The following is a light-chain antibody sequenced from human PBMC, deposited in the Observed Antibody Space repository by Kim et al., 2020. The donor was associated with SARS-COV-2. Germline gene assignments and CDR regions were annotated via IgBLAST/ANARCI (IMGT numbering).Light chain of an antibody. V-gene: IGLV2-14*01. CDR3: SSYTSSSTLEV. Sequence: QSALTQPASVSGSPGQLITISCTGTSSDVGSYKYVSWYQQHPGKAPKLMIFEVSNRPSGVSNRFSGSKSGDTASLTISGLQAEDEADYYCSSYTSSSTLEVFGGGTQLTVL. J-gene: IGLJ2*01. CDR1: SSDVGSYKY. CDR2: EVS.